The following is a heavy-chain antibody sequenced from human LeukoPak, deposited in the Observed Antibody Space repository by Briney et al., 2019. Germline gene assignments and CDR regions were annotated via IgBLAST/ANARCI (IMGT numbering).Heavy chain of an antibody. V-gene: IGHV4-34*01. CDR3: ARGKIRHSDY. CDR2: INHSGST. D-gene: IGHD3-3*02. Sequence: SGGSLRLSCAASGFTFTNYAMSWVRQTPGKGLEWIGEINHSGSTNYDPSLKSRVTISVDTSKNQFSLKLSSVTAADTAVYYCARGKIRHSDYWGQGTLVTVSS. J-gene: IGHJ4*02. CDR1: GFTFTNYA.